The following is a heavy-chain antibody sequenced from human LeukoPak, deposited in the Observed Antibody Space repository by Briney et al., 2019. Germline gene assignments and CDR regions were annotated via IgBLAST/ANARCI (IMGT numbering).Heavy chain of an antibody. CDR3: ARELACCSSSSCYGGTFHI. D-gene: IGHD2-2*01. V-gene: IGHV4-34*01. CDR1: GGSFSGYY. J-gene: IGHJ3*02. CDR2: INHSGST. Sequence: SSETLSLTCAVYGGSFSGYYWSWIRQPPGKGLEWIGEINHSGSTNYNPSLKSRVTISVDTSKNQFSLKLSSVTAADTAVYYCARELACCSSSSCYGGTFHIWGQGTMVTVSS.